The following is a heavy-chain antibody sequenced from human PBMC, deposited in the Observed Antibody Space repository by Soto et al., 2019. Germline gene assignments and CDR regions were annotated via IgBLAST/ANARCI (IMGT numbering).Heavy chain of an antibody. CDR3: ARVTLAAAGTGFDY. CDR2: INHSGST. V-gene: IGHV4-34*01. D-gene: IGHD6-13*01. J-gene: IGHJ4*02. Sequence: SETLSLTCAVYGGSFSGYYWSWIRQPPGKGLEWIGEINHSGSTNYNPSLKSRVTISVDTSKNQFSLKLSSVTAADTAVYYCARVTLAAAGTGFDYWGQGTLVTVSS. CDR1: GGSFSGYY.